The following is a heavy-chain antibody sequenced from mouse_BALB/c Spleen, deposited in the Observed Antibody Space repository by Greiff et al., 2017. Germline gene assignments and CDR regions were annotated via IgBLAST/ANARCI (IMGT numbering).Heavy chain of an antibody. D-gene: IGHD4-1*01. CDR2: ISSGGSYT. CDR1: GFTFSSYT. CDR3: TRETGTGDY. J-gene: IGHJ2*01. V-gene: IGHV5-6-4*01. Sequence: EVMLVESGGGLVKPGGSLKLSCAASGFTFSSYTMSWVRQTPEKRLEWVATISSGGSYTYYPDSVKGRFTISRDNAKNTLYLQMSSLKSEDTAMYYCTRETGTGDYWGQGTTLTVSS.